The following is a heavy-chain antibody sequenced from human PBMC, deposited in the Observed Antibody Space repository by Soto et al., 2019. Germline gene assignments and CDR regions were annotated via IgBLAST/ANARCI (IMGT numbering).Heavy chain of an antibody. D-gene: IGHD2-15*01. CDR1: GVTGCHGGYS. CDR2: ISHLETP. CDR3: ASGGGYDSFDF. J-gene: IGHJ4*02. Sequence: SGALSLLSSVSGVTGCHGGYSWSWFRRSPGEGLEWYGYISHLETPYYNPSFMSRLSSSIDTTRTQFSLSLRSMTAADMAVYCCASGGGYDSFDFWGQ. V-gene: IGHV4-30-2*06.